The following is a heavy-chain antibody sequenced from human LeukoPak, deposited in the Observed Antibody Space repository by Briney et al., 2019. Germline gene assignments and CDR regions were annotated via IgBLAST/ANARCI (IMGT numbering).Heavy chain of an antibody. CDR1: GGSINSYY. Sequence: KSSETLSLTCTVSGGSINSYYWSWIRQPPGKGLEWIGYIYYIGSTNYNPSLKSRVTISVDTSKKQLSLRLSSVTAADTAVYYCAKEAPTDYAFDIWGQGTMVTVS. CDR2: IYYIGST. D-gene: IGHD3/OR15-3a*01. V-gene: IGHV4-59*12. CDR3: AKEAPTDYAFDI. J-gene: IGHJ3*02.